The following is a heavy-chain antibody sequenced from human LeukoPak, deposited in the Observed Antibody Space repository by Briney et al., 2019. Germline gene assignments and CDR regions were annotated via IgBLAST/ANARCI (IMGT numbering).Heavy chain of an antibody. D-gene: IGHD3-22*01. V-gene: IGHV1-2*02. Sequence: ASVKVSCKASGYTFTSYGISWVRQAPGQGLEWMGWINPNSGGTNYAQKFQGRVTMTRDTSISTAYMELSRLRSDDTAVYYCARGGLPNYYDSSGYWQLDYWGQGTLVTVSS. CDR3: ARGGLPNYYDSSGYWQLDY. CDR2: INPNSGGT. J-gene: IGHJ4*02. CDR1: GYTFTSYG.